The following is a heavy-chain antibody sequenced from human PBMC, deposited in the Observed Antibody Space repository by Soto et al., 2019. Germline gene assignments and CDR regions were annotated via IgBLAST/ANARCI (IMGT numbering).Heavy chain of an antibody. CDR2: IYYSGTT. J-gene: IGHJ4*02. Sequence: QVQLQESGPGLVKPSQTLSLTCTVSGGSISSGGYYWSWIRQHPGKGLEWIGYIYYSGTTFYNPSHKTRLTTSVDTSKNQFSLTLSSGTAADTAVYFCARGYYYGSGTIILDYWGQGTLVTVSS. D-gene: IGHD3-10*01. CDR1: GGSISSGGYY. CDR3: ARGYYYGSGTIILDY. V-gene: IGHV4-31*03.